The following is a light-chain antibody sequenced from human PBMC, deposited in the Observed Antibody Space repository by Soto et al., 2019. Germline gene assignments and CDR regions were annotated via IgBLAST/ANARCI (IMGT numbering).Light chain of an antibody. CDR3: SSYTSSSTFYYV. J-gene: IGLJ1*01. V-gene: IGLV2-14*01. CDR1: SSDVGGYNY. CDR2: DVS. Sequence: QSALTQPASVSGSPGQSITISCTGTSSDVGGYNYVSWYLQHPGKAPKLMIYDVSNRPSGVSNRFSGSKSGNTASLTISGLQAEDEADYYCSSYTSSSTFYYVFGTGTKVTVL.